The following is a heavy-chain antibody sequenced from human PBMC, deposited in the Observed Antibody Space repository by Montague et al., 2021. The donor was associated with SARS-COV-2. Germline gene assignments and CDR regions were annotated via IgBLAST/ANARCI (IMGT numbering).Heavy chain of an antibody. CDR3: ARVGHSGYIDS. CDR2: ISAYNGET. CDR1: GYTFNRYG. Sequence: SVKVSCKASGYTFNRYGINWVRQAPGQGLEWMGWISAYNGETNYAQKSQDRVTVTTDTSTSSVYMEVRSLRSGDTAMYYCARVGHSGYIDSWGQGTLVTVSS. D-gene: IGHD1-26*01. V-gene: IGHV1-18*04. J-gene: IGHJ4*02.